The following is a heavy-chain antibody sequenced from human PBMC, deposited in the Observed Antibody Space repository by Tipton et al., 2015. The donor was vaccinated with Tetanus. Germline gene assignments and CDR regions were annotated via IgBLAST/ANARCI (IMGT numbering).Heavy chain of an antibody. CDR3: ARGMAEASSCGGDCYSDY. D-gene: IGHD2-21*02. CDR1: GFTFSSYA. CDR2: LSGSGDST. V-gene: IGHV3-23*01. Sequence: SLRLSCAASGFTFSSYAVSWVRQAPGKGLEWVSSLSGSGDSTYYVDSVRGRFTISRDNSKNTLYLQMNSLRAEDSAVYYCARGMAEASSCGGDCYSDYWGQGTLVTVSS. J-gene: IGHJ4*02.